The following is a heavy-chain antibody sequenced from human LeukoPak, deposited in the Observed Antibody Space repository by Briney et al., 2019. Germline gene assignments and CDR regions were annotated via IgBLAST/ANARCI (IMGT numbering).Heavy chain of an antibody. J-gene: IGHJ4*02. D-gene: IGHD6-19*01. V-gene: IGHV5-51*01. CDR3: ARFRGSDWNIYYFDY. CDR2: IYPGDSNA. Sequence: GESLKISCKGSGSTLSTYWIGWVRQLPGKGLEWMGVIYPGDSNARYSPSFQGQVTISADKSISTAYLHWSSLRASDTAMYYCARFRGSDWNIYYFDYWGQGTLVTVSS. CDR1: GSTLSTYW.